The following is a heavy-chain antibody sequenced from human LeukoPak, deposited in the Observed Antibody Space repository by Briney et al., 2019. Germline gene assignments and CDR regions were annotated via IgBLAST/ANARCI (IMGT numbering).Heavy chain of an antibody. CDR3: ARSGFGELLYPNWFDP. CDR2: IKRDGSEK. CDR1: GFTFSSYW. V-gene: IGHV3-7*01. D-gene: IGHD3-10*01. Sequence: GGSLRLSCAASGFTFSSYWMSWVRQAPGKGLEWVANIKRDGSEKYYVDSVKGRFTISRDNAKNSLYLQMNSLRAEDTAVYYCARSGFGELLYPNWFDPWGQGTLVTVSS. J-gene: IGHJ5*02.